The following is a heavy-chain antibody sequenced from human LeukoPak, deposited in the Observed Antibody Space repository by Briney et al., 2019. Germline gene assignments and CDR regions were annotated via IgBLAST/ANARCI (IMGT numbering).Heavy chain of an antibody. V-gene: IGHV4-39*06. J-gene: IGHJ5*02. Sequence: SETLSLTCTVSGGSISSSSYYWGWIRQPPGKGLEWIGSIYYSGSTYYNPSLKSRVTISVDTSKNQFPLKLSSVTAADTAVYYCARNPTVAPGRGWFDPWGQGTLVTVSS. CDR2: IYYSGST. CDR3: ARNPTVAPGRGWFDP. CDR1: GGSISSSSYY. D-gene: IGHD4-23*01.